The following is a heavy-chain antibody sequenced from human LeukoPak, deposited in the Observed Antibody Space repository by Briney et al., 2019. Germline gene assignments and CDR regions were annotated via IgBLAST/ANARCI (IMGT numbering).Heavy chain of an antibody. J-gene: IGHJ4*02. Sequence: SVKVSCKASGGTFSSYAISWVRQAPGQGLEWMGGIIPIFGTANYAQKFQGRVTITADKSTSTAYMELSSLRSDDTAVYYCARDWAAVAGTDYWGQGTLVTVSS. CDR1: GGTFSSYA. CDR2: IIPIFGTA. D-gene: IGHD6-19*01. CDR3: ARDWAAVAGTDY. V-gene: IGHV1-69*06.